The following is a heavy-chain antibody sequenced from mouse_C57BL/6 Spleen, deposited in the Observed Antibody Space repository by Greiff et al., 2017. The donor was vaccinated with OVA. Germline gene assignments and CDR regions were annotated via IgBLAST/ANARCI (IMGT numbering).Heavy chain of an antibody. Sequence: EVQLVESGAELVRPGASVKLSCTASGFNIKDDYMHWVKQRPEQGLEWIGWIDPENGDTEYASKFQGKATITADTSSNTAYLQLSSLTSEDTAVYYCTTWVTTAPYYFDYWGQGTTLTVSS. V-gene: IGHV14-4*01. CDR2: IDPENGDT. J-gene: IGHJ2*01. CDR3: TTWVTTAPYYFDY. CDR1: GFNIKDDY. D-gene: IGHD1-2*01.